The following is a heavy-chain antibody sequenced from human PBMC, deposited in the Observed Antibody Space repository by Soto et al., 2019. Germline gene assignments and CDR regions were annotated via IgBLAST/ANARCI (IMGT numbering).Heavy chain of an antibody. J-gene: IGHJ4*02. D-gene: IGHD1-1*01. V-gene: IGHV4-31*03. CDR1: GGSISTVGHY. CDR3: ARATGTLKSRNCDY. Sequence: PSETLSLTCSASGGSISTVGHYWTLIRQHPGKGLEWIGSIYHTWSTYYSKSLTSRLTMSVDTSMSQFSLSLSSVTAADTAVYYCARATGTLKSRNCDYWGQGSLVTVSS. CDR2: IYHTWST.